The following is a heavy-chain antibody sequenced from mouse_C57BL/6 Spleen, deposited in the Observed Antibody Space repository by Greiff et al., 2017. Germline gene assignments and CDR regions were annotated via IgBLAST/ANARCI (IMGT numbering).Heavy chain of an antibody. Sequence: EVQLQQSGPGLVKPSQSLSLTCSVTGYSITSGYYWNWIRQFPGNKLEWMGYISYDGSNNYNPSLKNRISITRDTSKNQFFLKLNSVTTEDTATYYCARETAQAYYFDYWGQGTTLTVSS. D-gene: IGHD3-2*02. CDR1: GYSITSGYY. CDR3: ARETAQAYYFDY. CDR2: ISYDGSN. V-gene: IGHV3-6*01. J-gene: IGHJ2*01.